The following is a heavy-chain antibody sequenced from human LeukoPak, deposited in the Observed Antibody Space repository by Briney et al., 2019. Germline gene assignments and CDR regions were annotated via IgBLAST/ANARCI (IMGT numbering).Heavy chain of an antibody. J-gene: IGHJ4*02. CDR3: ARAGPGGGYYY. D-gene: IGHD5-12*01. Sequence: GGSLRLSCAASGFTFSSYWMHWVRQAPGKGLVWVSRINSDGSSTSYADSVKGRFTISRDNAKNTLYLQTNSLRAEDTAVYYCARAGPGGGYYYWGQGTLVVVSS. CDR1: GFTFSSYW. CDR2: INSDGSST. V-gene: IGHV3-74*01.